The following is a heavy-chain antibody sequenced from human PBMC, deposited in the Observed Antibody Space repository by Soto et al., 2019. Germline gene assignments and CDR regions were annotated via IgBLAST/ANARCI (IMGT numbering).Heavy chain of an antibody. CDR1: GFTVSRNF. CDR2: IHSGGST. D-gene: IGHD3-22*01. J-gene: IGHJ4*02. Sequence: EVQLVESGGGLVQPGGSLRLSCAASGFTVSRNFMNWVRQAPGKGLEWVSVIHSGGSTYYADSVKGRFTISRDNSKNTLYLQMNNLRAEDTAVYYCARGGPRSSGYDPFDYWGQGTLVTVSS. V-gene: IGHV3-66*01. CDR3: ARGGPRSSGYDPFDY.